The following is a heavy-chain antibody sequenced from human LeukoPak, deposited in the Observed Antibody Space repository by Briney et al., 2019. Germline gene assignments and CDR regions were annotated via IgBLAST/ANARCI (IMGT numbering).Heavy chain of an antibody. CDR2: IYTSGNT. CDR1: NGSISSYY. D-gene: IGHD4-23*01. V-gene: IGHV4-4*07. CDR3: AREGTTVVTRALDY. J-gene: IGHJ4*02. Sequence: TSETLSLTCTVSNGSISSYYWSWIRQPAGKGLEWIGRIYTSGNTNYNPSLKSRVTMSVDTSKNQLSLKLSSVTAADTAVYYCAREGTTVVTRALDYWGQGTLVTVSS.